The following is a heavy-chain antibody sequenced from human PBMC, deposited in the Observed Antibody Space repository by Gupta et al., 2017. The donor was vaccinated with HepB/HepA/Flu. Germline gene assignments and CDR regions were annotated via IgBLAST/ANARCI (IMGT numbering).Heavy chain of an antibody. V-gene: IGHV1-3*01. D-gene: IGHD6-13*01. J-gene: IGHJ4*02. Sequence: KFQGRVTITRDTSASTAYMELSSLRSEDTAVYYCARDGGAAAEVWNFDYWGQGTLVTVSS. CDR3: ARDGGAAAEVWNFDY.